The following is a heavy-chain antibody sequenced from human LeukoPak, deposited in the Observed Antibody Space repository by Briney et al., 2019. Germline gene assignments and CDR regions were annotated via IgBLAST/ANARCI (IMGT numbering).Heavy chain of an antibody. CDR1: GGYISSGSYY. J-gene: IGHJ4*02. V-gene: IGHV4-61*02. CDR3: ARVEAGAAAFYFDH. CDR2: IHTSGSP. D-gene: IGHD6-13*01. Sequence: SQTLSLTCTVSGGYISSGSYYWTWIRQPAGKGLECIGRIHTSGSPKYNPSLKSRVTISLDTFKNQFSLKVTSVTAADTAVYYCARVEAGAAAFYFDHSGRGTLVTVSS.